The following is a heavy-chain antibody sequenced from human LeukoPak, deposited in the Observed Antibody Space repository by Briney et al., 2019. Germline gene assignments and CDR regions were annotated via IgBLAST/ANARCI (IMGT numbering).Heavy chain of an antibody. CDR2: ISTAGDT. Sequence: GGSLRLSCAASGFTFSSYDMHWVRQATGKGLEWVSAISTAGDTYYPGSVKGRFTISRENAKNSLYLQMNSLRAGDTAVYYCARAYRGGSGSYYETIHYGMDVWGQGTTVTVSS. J-gene: IGHJ6*02. D-gene: IGHD3-10*01. CDR3: ARAYRGGSGSYYETIHYGMDV. CDR1: GFTFSSYD. V-gene: IGHV3-13*04.